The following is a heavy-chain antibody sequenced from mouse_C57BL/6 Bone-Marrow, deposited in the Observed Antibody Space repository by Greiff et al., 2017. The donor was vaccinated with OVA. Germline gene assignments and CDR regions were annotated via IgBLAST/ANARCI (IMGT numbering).Heavy chain of an antibody. J-gene: IGHJ4*01. CDR3: ARCSVYYDYGDYYAMDY. CDR1: GYTFTGYW. D-gene: IGHD2-4*01. Sequence: QVQLKESGAELMKPGASVKLSCKATGYTFTGYWIEWVKQRPGHGLEWIGEILPGSGSTNYNEKFKGKATFTADTSSNTAYMQLSSLTTEDSAIXYCARCSVYYDYGDYYAMDYWGQGTSVTVSS. CDR2: ILPGSGST. V-gene: IGHV1-9*01.